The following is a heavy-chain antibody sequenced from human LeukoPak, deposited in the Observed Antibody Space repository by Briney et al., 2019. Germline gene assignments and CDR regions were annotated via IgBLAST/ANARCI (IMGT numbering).Heavy chain of an antibody. CDR2: IYHGGTT. CDR1: GASISNSDW. Sequence: PSETLSLTCSVSGASISNSDWWTWVRQPPGEGLEWIGEIYHGGTTKYNPSLKSRVTISVDTSKNQFSLKLNSVTAADTAVYYCARHYGPWGQGTLVTVSS. J-gene: IGHJ5*02. D-gene: IGHD3-16*01. V-gene: IGHV4-4*02. CDR3: ARHYGP.